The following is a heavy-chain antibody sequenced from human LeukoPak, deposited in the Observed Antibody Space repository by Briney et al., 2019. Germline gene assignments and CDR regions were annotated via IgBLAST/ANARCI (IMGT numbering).Heavy chain of an antibody. CDR2: IYYSGST. Sequence: SETLSLTCIVSGGSISSSSYYWGWIRQPPGKGLEWIGRIYYSGSTYYNPSLKSRVTITVDTSKNQFSLKLSSVTAADTAVYYCARHDIVVVPAAPGIDAFDIWGQGTMVTVSS. V-gene: IGHV4-39*01. CDR1: GGSISSSSYY. J-gene: IGHJ3*02. CDR3: ARHDIVVVPAAPGIDAFDI. D-gene: IGHD2-2*01.